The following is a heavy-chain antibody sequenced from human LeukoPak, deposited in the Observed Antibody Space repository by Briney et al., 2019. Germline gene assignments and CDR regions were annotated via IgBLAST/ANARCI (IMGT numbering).Heavy chain of an antibody. CDR2: ISGTGGAT. CDR3: VKDPRDTYGTNWFVS. CDR1: GFTFWNYA. Sequence: GGSLRLSCVASGFTFWNYAMSWVRQAPGKGLQWVSQISGTGGATWYAGFARDRFTISRDNSKKTLYLQMSGLRVEDTAMYYCVKDPRDTYGTNWFVSWGQGTLLIVSS. D-gene: IGHD2-21*01. V-gene: IGHV3-23*01. J-gene: IGHJ5*01.